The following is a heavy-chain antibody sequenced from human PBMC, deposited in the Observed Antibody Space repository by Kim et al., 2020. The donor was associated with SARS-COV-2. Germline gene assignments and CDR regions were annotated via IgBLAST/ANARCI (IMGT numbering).Heavy chain of an antibody. Sequence: SETLSLTCAVYGGSFSGYYWSWIRQPPGKGLEWIGEINHSGSTNYNPSLKSRVAISVDTSKNQFSLKLSSVTAADTAVYYCAREWEQLAVWGQGTLVTVSS. CDR1: GGSFSGYY. CDR3: AREWEQLAV. CDR2: INHSGST. D-gene: IGHD1-26*01. J-gene: IGHJ4*02. V-gene: IGHV4-34*01.